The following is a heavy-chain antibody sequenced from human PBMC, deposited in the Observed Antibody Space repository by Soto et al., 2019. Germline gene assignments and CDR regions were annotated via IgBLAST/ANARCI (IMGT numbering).Heavy chain of an antibody. V-gene: IGHV4-34*01. CDR3: ARGSFNVGAQVNDC. Sequence: PSETLSLTCAIYGGSFSGFYWSWIRQPPGKGLEWIGEINDSGTTNYNPSLKSRVTISADTSKTHFSLRLTSVTAGDTAVYFCARGSFNVGAQVNDCWGQGTLVTVSS. J-gene: IGHJ4*02. CDR1: GGSFSGFY. D-gene: IGHD1-26*01. CDR2: INDSGTT.